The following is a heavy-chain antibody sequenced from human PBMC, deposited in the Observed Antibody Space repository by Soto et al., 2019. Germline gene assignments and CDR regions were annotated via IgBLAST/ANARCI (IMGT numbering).Heavy chain of an antibody. V-gene: IGHV3-23*01. Sequence: GGSLRLSCAASGFSFSNYAMNWVRQAPGKGLEWVSAISAGGSNTNYADSVKGRFTISSDNSKNTLYLQMNGLRADDTAVYYCAKEYSTSFDYWGQGTLVTAPQ. CDR2: ISAGGSNT. J-gene: IGHJ4*02. D-gene: IGHD6-6*01. CDR3: AKEYSTSFDY. CDR1: GFSFSNYA.